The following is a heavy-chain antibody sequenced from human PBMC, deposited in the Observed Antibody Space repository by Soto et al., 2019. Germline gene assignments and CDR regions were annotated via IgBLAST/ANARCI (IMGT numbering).Heavy chain of an antibody. Sequence: ASVKVSCKASGYTFTSYAIHWVRQAPGQRLEWMGWINAGNGNTKYSQKFQGRVTMTRNTSVSTAYMELSSLRSEDTAVYYCARGFFGGGTGWGQGTLVTVSS. J-gene: IGHJ4*02. CDR2: INAGNGNT. D-gene: IGHD2-15*01. V-gene: IGHV1-3*01. CDR3: ARGFFGGGTG. CDR1: GYTFTSYA.